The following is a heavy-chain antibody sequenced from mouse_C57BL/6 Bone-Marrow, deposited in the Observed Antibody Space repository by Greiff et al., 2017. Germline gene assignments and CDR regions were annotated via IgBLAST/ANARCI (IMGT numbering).Heavy chain of an antibody. J-gene: IGHJ2*01. D-gene: IGHD1-2*01. CDR2: IDPSDSET. Sequence: VQLQQPGAELVRPGSSVKLSCKASGYTFTSYWMHWVKQRPIQGLEWIGNIDPSDSETHYNQKFKDKATLTVDKSSSTAYMQLSSLTSEDSAVYYCARGLLRPYYFDYWGQGTTLTVSS. CDR3: ARGLLRPYYFDY. CDR1: GYTFTSYW. V-gene: IGHV1-52*01.